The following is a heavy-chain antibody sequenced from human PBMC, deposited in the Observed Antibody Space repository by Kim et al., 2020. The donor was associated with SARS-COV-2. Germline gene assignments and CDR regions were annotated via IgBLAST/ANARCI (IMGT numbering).Heavy chain of an antibody. Sequence: SETLSLTCTVSGGSISSYYWSWIRQPPGKGLEWIGYIYYSGSTNYNPSLKSRVTISVDTSKNQFSLKLSSVTAADTAVYYCARDPGEYYGSGSYAIAFDIWGQGTMVTVSS. V-gene: IGHV4-59*01. CDR1: GGSISSYY. CDR3: ARDPGEYYGSGSYAIAFDI. D-gene: IGHD3-10*01. CDR2: IYYSGST. J-gene: IGHJ3*02.